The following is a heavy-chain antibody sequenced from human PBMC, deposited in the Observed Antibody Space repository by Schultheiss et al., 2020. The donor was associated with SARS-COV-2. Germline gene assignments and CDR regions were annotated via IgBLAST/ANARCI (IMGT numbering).Heavy chain of an antibody. CDR3: ASGYCSGGSCYGFYYYYGIDV. V-gene: IGHV4-39*01. J-gene: IGHJ6*02. D-gene: IGHD2-15*01. CDR1: GGSITSSSYY. Sequence: SETLSLTCTVSGGSITSSSYYWGWIRQPPGNGLEWIGSMYDSGSTNYNPSLKSRVTISVDTSKNQFSLKLSSVTAADTAVYYCASGYCSGGSCYGFYYYYGIDVWGQGTTVTVSS. CDR2: MYDSGST.